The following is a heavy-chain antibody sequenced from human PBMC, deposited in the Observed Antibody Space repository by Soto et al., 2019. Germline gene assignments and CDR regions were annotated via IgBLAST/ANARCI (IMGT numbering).Heavy chain of an antibody. D-gene: IGHD3-10*02. J-gene: IGHJ6*03. CDR2: ISSSSSAI. CDR1: GFTFSTYS. CDR3: AREHYARGEYYMDV. Sequence: GGSLSLSCAASGFTFSTYSMNWVRQAPGKGLEWVSYISSSSSAIYYADSVEGRFTISRDNVKNSVYLQMDSLRVEDTAVYYCAREHYARGEYYMDVWGNGTTVTVSS. V-gene: IGHV3-48*01.